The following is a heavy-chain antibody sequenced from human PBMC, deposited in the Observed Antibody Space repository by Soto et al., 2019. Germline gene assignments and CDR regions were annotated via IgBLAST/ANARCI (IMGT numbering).Heavy chain of an antibody. V-gene: IGHV3-33*01. J-gene: IGHJ3*02. CDR2: IWYDGSNK. D-gene: IGHD1-20*01. Sequence: GGSLRLSCAASGFTFSSYGMHWVRQAPGKGLEWVAVIWYDGSNKYYADSVKGRFTISRDNSKNTLYLQMNSLRAEDTDVYYWAREAYNWNDVAVFDIWGQGTMVTVSS. CDR3: AREAYNWNDVAVFDI. CDR1: GFTFSSYG.